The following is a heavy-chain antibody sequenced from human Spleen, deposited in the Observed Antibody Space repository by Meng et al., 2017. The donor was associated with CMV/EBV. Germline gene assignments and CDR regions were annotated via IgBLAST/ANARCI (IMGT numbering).Heavy chain of an antibody. CDR2: ISPNSGGT. D-gene: IGHD2-2*01. V-gene: IGHV1-2*02. J-gene: IGHJ6*02. Sequence: ASVKVSCKASGYTFTSYYMHWVRQAPGQGLEWMGWISPNSGGTNYAQKFQGRVTMTRDTSISTAYMELSRLRSDDTAVYYCARVPTSSNYYYYGMDVWGQGTTVTAS. CDR3: ARVPTSSNYYYYGMDV. CDR1: GYTFTSYY.